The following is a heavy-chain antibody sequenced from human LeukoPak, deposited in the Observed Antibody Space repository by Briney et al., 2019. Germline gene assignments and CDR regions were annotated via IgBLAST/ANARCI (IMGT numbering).Heavy chain of an antibody. J-gene: IGHJ4*02. V-gene: IGHV4-38-2*02. CDR3: ARGSPKTSVVVIAMFSHFDY. D-gene: IGHD2-21*01. Sequence: PSETLSLTCTVSGYSISSGYYWGWIRQPPGKGLEWIGSIYHSGSTYYNPSLKSRVTISVDTSKNQFSLKLSSVTAADTAVYYCARGSPKTSVVVIAMFSHFDYWGQGTLVTVSS. CDR2: IYHSGST. CDR1: GYSISSGYY.